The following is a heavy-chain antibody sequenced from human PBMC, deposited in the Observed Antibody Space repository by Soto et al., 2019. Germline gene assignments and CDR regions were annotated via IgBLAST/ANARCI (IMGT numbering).Heavy chain of an antibody. CDR2: INPNSGRT. V-gene: IGHV1-2*02. D-gene: IGHD3-22*01. CDR1: GYTFTGYY. Sequence: ASVEVSCKXSGYTFTGYYMHWVRQAPGHGLEWMGWINPNSGRTNYAQKYQGRVTMTRDTSISTAYMELSRRRSDDTAVYHCARTRDYYDSSGPLDYWGQGAQVTVSS. J-gene: IGHJ4*02. CDR3: ARTRDYYDSSGPLDY.